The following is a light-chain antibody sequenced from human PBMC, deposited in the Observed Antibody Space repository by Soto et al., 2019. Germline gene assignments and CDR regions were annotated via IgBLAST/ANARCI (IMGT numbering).Light chain of an antibody. Sequence: QSVLTQPPSASWTPGQRVTISCSGSSSNIGSDTVNWYRQLPGTAPKLLIYSNDQRPSGVPDRFSGSKSGTSASLAISGLQSEDEADYYCAAWDDSLNGWVFGGGTKLTVL. CDR3: AAWDDSLNGWV. J-gene: IGLJ3*02. CDR2: SND. V-gene: IGLV1-44*01. CDR1: SSNIGSDT.